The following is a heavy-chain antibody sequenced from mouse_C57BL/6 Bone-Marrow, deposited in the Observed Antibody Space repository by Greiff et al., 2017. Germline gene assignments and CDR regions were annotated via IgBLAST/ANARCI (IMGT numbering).Heavy chain of an antibody. D-gene: IGHD1-1*01. Sequence: QVHVKQSGPELVKPGASVKISCKASGYAFSSSWMNWVKQRPGKGLEWIGRIYPGDGDTTYNGKFKGKATLTADKSSSTAYMQLSSLTSEDSAVYFCARCDGSSKYYYAMDYWGQGTSVTVSS. V-gene: IGHV1-82*01. CDR1: GYAFSSSW. CDR2: IYPGDGDT. J-gene: IGHJ4*01. CDR3: ARCDGSSKYYYAMDY.